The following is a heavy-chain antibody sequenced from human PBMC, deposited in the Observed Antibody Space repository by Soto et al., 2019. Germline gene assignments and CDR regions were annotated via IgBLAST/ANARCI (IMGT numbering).Heavy chain of an antibody. CDR1: GFTFSSYA. Sequence: EVQLLESGGGLVQPGGSLRLSGAASGFTFSSYAMSWVRQAPGKGLEWVSAISGSGGSTYYADSVKGRFTISRDNSKNTLYLQMNSLRAEDTAVYYCAKDPDSSGYYYYYYGMDVWGQGTTVTVSS. CDR3: AKDPDSSGYYYYYYGMDV. J-gene: IGHJ6*02. V-gene: IGHV3-23*01. CDR2: ISGSGGST. D-gene: IGHD3-22*01.